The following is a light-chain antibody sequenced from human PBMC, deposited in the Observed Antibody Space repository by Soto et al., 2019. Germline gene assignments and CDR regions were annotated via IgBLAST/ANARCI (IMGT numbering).Light chain of an antibody. CDR3: QQYLSYPLT. Sequence: IQLTQSPSTLSSSVGDRVTLTCLASQSISSWLAWYKQKPGKAPKLLSYKASNLESGVPSRFRGSGSGTEFTLTISSLKPDDFATYYCQQYLSYPLTFGGGTKVDI. CDR2: KAS. J-gene: IGKJ4*01. V-gene: IGKV1-5*03. CDR1: QSISSW.